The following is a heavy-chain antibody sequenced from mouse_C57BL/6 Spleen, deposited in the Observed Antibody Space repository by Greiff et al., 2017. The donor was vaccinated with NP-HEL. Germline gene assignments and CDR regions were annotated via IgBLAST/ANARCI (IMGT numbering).Heavy chain of an antibody. D-gene: IGHD2-3*01. CDR2: ISYDGSN. V-gene: IGHV3-6*01. CDR1: GYSITSGYY. CDR3: ARDWGGYSFAY. Sequence: SGPGLVKPSQSLSLTCSVTGYSITSGYYWNWIRQFPGNKLEWMGYISYDGSNNYNPSLKNRISITRDTSKNQFFLKLNSVTTEDTATYYCARDWGGYSFAYWGQGTLVTVSA. J-gene: IGHJ3*01.